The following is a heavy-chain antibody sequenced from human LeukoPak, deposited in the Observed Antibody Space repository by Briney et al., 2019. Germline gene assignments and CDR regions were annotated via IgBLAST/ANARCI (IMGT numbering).Heavy chain of an antibody. J-gene: IGHJ4*02. Sequence: PGRSLRLSCGASGFMFDDYTMHWVRQAPGKGLEWVSDISWNSGRIGYADSVKGRFTISRDNAKNSLFLQMNSLRVEDTAFYYCAKDIGAAGLFDHWGQGTLATVSS. CDR3: AKDIGAAGLFDH. CDR1: GFMFDDYT. D-gene: IGHD6-13*01. V-gene: IGHV3-9*01. CDR2: ISWNSGRI.